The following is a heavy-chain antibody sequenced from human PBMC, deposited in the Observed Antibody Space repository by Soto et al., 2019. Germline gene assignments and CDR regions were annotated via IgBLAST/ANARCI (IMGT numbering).Heavy chain of an antibody. CDR2: ISGSGGST. J-gene: IGHJ4*02. CDR1: GFTFSSYA. CDR3: DNVVKERFLDYYFDY. D-gene: IGHD3-3*01. V-gene: IGHV3-23*01. Sequence: EVQLLESGGGLVQPGGSLRLSCAASGFTFSSYAMSWVRQAPGKGLEWVSAISGSGGSTYYADSVKGRFTISRDNSKNTMYLQMNSLRAEDTDVYYCDNVVKERFLDYYFDYWGQGTLVTVSS.